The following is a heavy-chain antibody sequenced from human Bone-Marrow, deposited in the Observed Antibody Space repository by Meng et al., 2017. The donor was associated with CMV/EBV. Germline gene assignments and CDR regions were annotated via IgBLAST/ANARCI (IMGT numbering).Heavy chain of an antibody. CDR3: AKDRPLFDY. CDR1: GFTFGNAW. J-gene: IGHJ4*02. CDR2: IKTKTEGGIS. V-gene: IGHV3-15*01. Sequence: GGSLRLSCAASGFTFGNAWMTWVRQAPGKGLEWVGRIKTKTEGGISDYAGPVKGRFTISRDNSKNTLYLQMNSLRAEDTAVYYCAKDRPLFDYWGQGTLVTVSS.